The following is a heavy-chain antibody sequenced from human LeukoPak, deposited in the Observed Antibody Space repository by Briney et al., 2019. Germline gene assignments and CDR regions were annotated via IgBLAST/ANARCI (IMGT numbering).Heavy chain of an antibody. J-gene: IGHJ4*02. CDR1: GFTFSDYY. CDR2: ISSSSSYT. V-gene: IGHV3-11*06. Sequence: GGSLRLSCAASGFTFSDYYMSWIRQAPGKGLEWVSYISSSSSYTNYADSVEGRFTISRDNAKNSLYLQMNSLRAEDTAVYYCARSCSSTSCPFDYWGQGTLVTVSS. D-gene: IGHD2-2*01. CDR3: ARSCSSTSCPFDY.